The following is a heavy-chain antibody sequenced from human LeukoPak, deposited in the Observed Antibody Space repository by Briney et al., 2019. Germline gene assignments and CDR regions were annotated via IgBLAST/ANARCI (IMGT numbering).Heavy chain of an antibody. CDR1: GFTVSSNY. CDR2: IYSGGST. D-gene: IGHD6-13*01. Sequence: GGSLRLSCAASGFTVSSNYMSWVRQAPGKGLEWVSVIYSGGSTYYADSVKGRFTISRDNSKNTLYLQMNSLRAEDTAVYYCARARSLLGYSSIRGWEGMDVWGQGTTVTVSS. J-gene: IGHJ6*02. V-gene: IGHV3-66*01. CDR3: ARARSLLGYSSIRGWEGMDV.